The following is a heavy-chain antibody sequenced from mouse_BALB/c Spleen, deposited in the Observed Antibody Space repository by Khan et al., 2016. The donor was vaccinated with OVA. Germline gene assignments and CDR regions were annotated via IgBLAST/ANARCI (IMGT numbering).Heavy chain of an antibody. CDR2: ISYSGST. J-gene: IGHJ3*01. V-gene: IGHV3-2*02. D-gene: IGHD4-1*01. Sequence: VQLVESGPGLVKPSQSLSLTCTVTGYSITSDYAWNWIRQSPGNKLEWMGYISYSGSTSYNPSLKSRISITRDTSKNQFFLQLNSVTTEDTATYYCARLGPGFTYWGQGTLVTVSA. CDR1: GYSITSDYA. CDR3: ARLGPGFTY.